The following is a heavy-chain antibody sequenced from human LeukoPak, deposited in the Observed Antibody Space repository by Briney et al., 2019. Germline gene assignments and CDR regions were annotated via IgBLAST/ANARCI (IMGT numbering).Heavy chain of an antibody. CDR2: IWYDGSNK. D-gene: IGHD3-22*01. J-gene: IGHJ3*02. CDR1: EFTFSSHG. V-gene: IGHV3-33*06. CDR3: AKGGDYYDSSASGGFDVFDI. Sequence: GRSLRLSCAASEFTFSSHGMHWVRQAPGKGLEWVAVIWYDGSNKYYVDSVKGRFTISRDSSKNTLYLQMNSLRAEDTAVYYCAKGGDYYDSSASGGFDVFDIWGQGTMVTVSS.